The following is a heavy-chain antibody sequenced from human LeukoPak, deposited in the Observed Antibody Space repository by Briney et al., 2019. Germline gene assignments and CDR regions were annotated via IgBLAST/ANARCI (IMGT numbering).Heavy chain of an antibody. CDR1: GGSISSSSYY. CDR2: IYYSGST. V-gene: IGHV4-39*07. D-gene: IGHD3-16*01. CDR3: ARILGEVGSYYFDY. J-gene: IGHJ4*02. Sequence: SETLSLTCTVSGGSISSSSYYWGWIRQPPGKGLEWIGSIYYSGSTYYNPSLKSRVTISVDTPKNQFSLKLSSVTAADTAVYYCARILGEVGSYYFDYWGQGTLVTVSS.